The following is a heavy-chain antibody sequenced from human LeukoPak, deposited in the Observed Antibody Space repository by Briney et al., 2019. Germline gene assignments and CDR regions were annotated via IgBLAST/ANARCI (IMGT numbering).Heavy chain of an antibody. CDR3: ARAGGGFMGSSTSSIPENY. D-gene: IGHD2-2*02. V-gene: IGHV3-23*01. CDR1: GFTFSSYA. Sequence: GGSLRLSCAASGFTFSSYAMSWVRQAPGKGLEWVSAISGSGGSTYYADSVKGRFTISRDNSKNTLYLQMNSLRAEDTAVYYCARAGGGFMGSSTSSIPENYWGQGTLVTVSS. J-gene: IGHJ4*02. CDR2: ISGSGGST.